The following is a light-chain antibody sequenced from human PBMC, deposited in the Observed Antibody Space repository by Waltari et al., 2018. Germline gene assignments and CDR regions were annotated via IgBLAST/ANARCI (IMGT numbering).Light chain of an antibody. CDR3: DSRDSTTMRF. CDR2: GPA. CDR1: ILRRYN. Sequence: SSDLTQDPAVSVALGQTVRITFQGDILRRYNAAWYLQRPGQAPVLVFYGPAKRPSGSPARFSGSHSGNTASLIITGAQADDVAVYYCDSRDSTTMRFFGGGTRLTV. J-gene: IGLJ2*01. V-gene: IGLV3-19*01.